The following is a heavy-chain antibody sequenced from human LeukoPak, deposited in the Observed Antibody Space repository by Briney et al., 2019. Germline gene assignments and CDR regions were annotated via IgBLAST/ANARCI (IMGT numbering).Heavy chain of an antibody. CDR1: GGTFSSYA. Sequence: SVKVSCKASGGTFSSYAISWVRQAPGQGLEWMGRIIPIFGMANYAQKFQGRVTITADKSTSTAYMELSSLRSEDTAVYYCARDFSALGIAVAGARGHYYYGMDVWGQGTTVTVSS. J-gene: IGHJ6*02. D-gene: IGHD6-19*01. CDR3: ARDFSALGIAVAGARGHYYYGMDV. CDR2: IIPIFGMA. V-gene: IGHV1-69*04.